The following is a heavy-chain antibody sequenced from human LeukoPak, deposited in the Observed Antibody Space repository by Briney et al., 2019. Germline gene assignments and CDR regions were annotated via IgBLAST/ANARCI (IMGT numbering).Heavy chain of an antibody. D-gene: IGHD3-3*01. Sequence: GASVKVSCKASGYTFTSYDINWVRQATGQGLEWMGWMNPNSGNTGYAQKFQGRVTMTRNTSISTAYMELSSLRSEDTAVYYCARGWDFWSGQHMGYWGQGTLVTVSS. J-gene: IGHJ4*02. V-gene: IGHV1-8*01. CDR3: ARGWDFWSGQHMGY. CDR1: GYTFTSYD. CDR2: MNPNSGNT.